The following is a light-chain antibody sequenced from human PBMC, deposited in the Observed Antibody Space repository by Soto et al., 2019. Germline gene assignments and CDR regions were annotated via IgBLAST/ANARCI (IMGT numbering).Light chain of an antibody. CDR3: QQYGSSHSWT. V-gene: IGKV3-20*01. CDR2: GAS. Sequence: EIVLTQSPGTLSLSPGERATLSCRASQSVSSSYLAWYQQKPGQAPRLLIYGASSRATGIPDRFSGSGSGKDFTLTISRLEPEDFAVYYCQQYGSSHSWTFGQGPKVDIK. CDR1: QSVSSSY. J-gene: IGKJ1*01.